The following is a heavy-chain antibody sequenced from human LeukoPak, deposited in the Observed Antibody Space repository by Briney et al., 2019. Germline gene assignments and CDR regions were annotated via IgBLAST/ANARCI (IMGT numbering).Heavy chain of an antibody. Sequence: GGSLRLSCVASGFTFSDYYMSWIRQAPGKGREGVSYISSSGSTIYYADSVKGRFTISRDNAKNSLYLQMNSLRAEDTAVYYCARERIVGATEGFDYWGQGTLVTVSS. CDR1: GFTFSDYY. CDR3: ARERIVGATEGFDY. V-gene: IGHV3-11*01. D-gene: IGHD1-26*01. CDR2: ISSSGSTI. J-gene: IGHJ4*02.